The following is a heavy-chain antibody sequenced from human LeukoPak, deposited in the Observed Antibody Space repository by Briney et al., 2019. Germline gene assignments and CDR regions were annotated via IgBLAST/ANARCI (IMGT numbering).Heavy chain of an antibody. V-gene: IGHV4-39*01. D-gene: IGHD2-8*01. CDR1: GGSISSSSYY. CDR3: ARSSNGVVDY. CDR2: IYYSGST. Sequence: SGTLSLTCTVSGGSISSSSYYWGWIRQPPGKGLEWIGSIYYSGSTYYNPSLKSRVTISVDTSKNQFSLKLSSATAADTAVYYCARSSNGVVDYWGQGTLVAVSS. J-gene: IGHJ4*02.